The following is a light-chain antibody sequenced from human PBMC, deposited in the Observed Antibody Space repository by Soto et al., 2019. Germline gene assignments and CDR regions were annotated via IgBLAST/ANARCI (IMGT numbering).Light chain of an antibody. V-gene: IGKV3-20*01. J-gene: IGKJ3*01. CDR1: QSVSNNY. Sequence: EIVLTQSPGTLSLSPGERATLSCRASQSVSNNYLAWYQQKPGQAPRLLISGASNRATGIPDRFSGSGSGTDFTLAISTLEAEDFAVYYCQQYGTSPFTFGPGTKVDIK. CDR3: QQYGTSPFT. CDR2: GAS.